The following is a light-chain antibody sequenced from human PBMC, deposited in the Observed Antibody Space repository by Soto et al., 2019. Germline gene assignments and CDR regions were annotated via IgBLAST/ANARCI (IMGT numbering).Light chain of an antibody. CDR3: QQRSNWPPIT. CDR1: QSVSSY. CDR2: DAS. Sequence: EIVLTQSPATLSLSPGERATLYCRASQSVSSYLAWYQQKPGQAPRLLIYDASNRATGIPARFSGSGSGTDFTLTISSLEPEDFAVYYRQQRSNWPPITFGQGTRLEIK. J-gene: IGKJ5*01. V-gene: IGKV3-11*01.